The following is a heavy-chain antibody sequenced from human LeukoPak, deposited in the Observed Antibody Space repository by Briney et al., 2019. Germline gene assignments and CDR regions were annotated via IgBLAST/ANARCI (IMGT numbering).Heavy chain of an antibody. CDR3: AREPVHSYALDYFDY. J-gene: IGHJ4*02. CDR2: IYYSGST. CDR1: GGSISSGGYY. Sequence: SETLSLTCTVSGGSISSGGYYWNWIRQHPGKGLEWIGYIYYSGSTYYNPSLKSRVTISVDTSKNQFSLKLSSATAADTAVYYCAREPVHSYALDYFDYWGQGTLVTVSS. V-gene: IGHV4-31*03. D-gene: IGHD5-18*01.